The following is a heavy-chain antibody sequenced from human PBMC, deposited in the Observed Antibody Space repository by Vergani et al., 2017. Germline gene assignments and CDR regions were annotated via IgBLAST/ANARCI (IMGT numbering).Heavy chain of an antibody. CDR3: AKDNVPGYYDSSGYCDY. CDR2: VSRDGSES. CDR1: GFSFSHCG. D-gene: IGHD3-22*01. Sequence: QVQLVESGGGVVQPGTSLRLSCAASGFSFSHCGMHWVRQAPGKGLEWLGIVSRDGSESYYDDSGKGRFSISRDNSKNTMDLQMNNLRAEDTAVYYCAKDNVPGYYDSSGYCDYWGQGTLVTVSS. J-gene: IGHJ4*02. V-gene: IGHV3-33*05.